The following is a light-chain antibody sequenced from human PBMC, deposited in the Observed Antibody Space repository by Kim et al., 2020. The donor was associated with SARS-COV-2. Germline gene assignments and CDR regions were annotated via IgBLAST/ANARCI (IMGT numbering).Light chain of an antibody. V-gene: IGKV1-5*01. Sequence: DIQLTQSPSTLSASVGDRVSITCRASQSISTWVAWYQQKPGKAPKLLIYDASTLQSGVSSRVSGSGSGTEFTLTISSLQPDDVATYFCQQYDTSSRAFGQGTKVEIK. CDR1: QSISTW. CDR2: DAS. CDR3: QQYDTSSRA. J-gene: IGKJ1*01.